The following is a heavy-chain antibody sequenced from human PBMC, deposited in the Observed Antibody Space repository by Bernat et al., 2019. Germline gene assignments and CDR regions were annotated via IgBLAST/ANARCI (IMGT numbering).Heavy chain of an antibody. V-gene: IGHV3-30*03. CDR1: GFTFSTFG. J-gene: IGHJ3*02. Sequence: QVQLVESGGGVVQPGRSLRLSCAASGFTFSTFGIHWVRQAPGKGLEWVAVISYDGSNKYYADSVKGRFTISRDKSKNTLYLQMNSLRAEDTAVYYCAREMVGATTWDYAFDIWGQGTMVTVSS. CDR2: ISYDGSNK. CDR3: AREMVGATTWDYAFDI. D-gene: IGHD1-26*01.